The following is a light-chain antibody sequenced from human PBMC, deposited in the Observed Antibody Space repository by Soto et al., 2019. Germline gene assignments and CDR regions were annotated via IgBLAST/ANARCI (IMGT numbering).Light chain of an antibody. V-gene: IGKV1-39*01. CDR1: QSISSY. CDR3: QKSYSTPFWT. CDR2: AAS. Sequence: DIQITQSPSALSAAVRSSANITFRSIQSISSYLNWYQQKPGKAPKLLIYAASSLQSGVPSRFSGSGSGTDFTLTISSLQPEDFATYYCQKSYSTPFWTFGQGTKVDIK. J-gene: IGKJ1*01.